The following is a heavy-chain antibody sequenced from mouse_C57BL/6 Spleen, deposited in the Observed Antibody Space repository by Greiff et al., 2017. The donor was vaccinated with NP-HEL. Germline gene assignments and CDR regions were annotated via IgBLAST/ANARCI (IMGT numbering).Heavy chain of an antibody. CDR3: ARSRGNYEGFAY. CDR2: INPSNGGT. J-gene: IGHJ3*01. CDR1: GYTFTSYW. D-gene: IGHD2-1*01. V-gene: IGHV1-53*01. Sequence: QVQLQQSGTELVKPGASVKLSCKASGYTFTSYWMHWVKQRPGQGLEWIGNINPSNGGTNYNEKFKSKATLTVDKSSSTAYMQLSSLTSEDSAVYYCARSRGNYEGFAYWGQGTLVTVSA.